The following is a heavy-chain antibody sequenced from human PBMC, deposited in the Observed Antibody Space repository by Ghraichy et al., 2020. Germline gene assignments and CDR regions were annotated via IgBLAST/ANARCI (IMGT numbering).Heavy chain of an antibody. CDR3: ARDREGLPDAFDI. V-gene: IGHV4-59*01. D-gene: IGHD2-21*01. CDR2: IYYSGST. Sequence: SETLYLTCTVSGGSISSYYWSWIRQPPGKGLEWIGYIYYSGSTNYNPSLKSRVTISVDTSKNQFSLKLSSVTAADTAVYYCARDREGLPDAFDIWGQGTMVTVSP. CDR1: GGSISSYY. J-gene: IGHJ3*02.